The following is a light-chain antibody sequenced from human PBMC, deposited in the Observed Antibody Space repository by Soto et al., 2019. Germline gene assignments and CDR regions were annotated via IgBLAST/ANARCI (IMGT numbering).Light chain of an antibody. V-gene: IGLV2-14*01. J-gene: IGLJ2*01. Sequence: QSVLTQPASVSGSPGQSITISCTGTSSDVGGYKYVSWYQQYPGKAPKLMIYEVSNRPSGVSNRFSGSKSGNTASLTISGLQAEDEADYYCTSYTTDTYVAFDGGTKVTVL. CDR3: TSYTTDTYVA. CDR2: EVS. CDR1: SSDVGGYKY.